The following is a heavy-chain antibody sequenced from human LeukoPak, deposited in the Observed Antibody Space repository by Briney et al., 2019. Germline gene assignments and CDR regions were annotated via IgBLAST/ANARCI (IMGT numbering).Heavy chain of an antibody. J-gene: IGHJ4*02. D-gene: IGHD3-22*01. V-gene: IGHV4-30-4*01. CDR2: IYYSGST. CDR3: ARDSSGYSVFDY. Sequence: PSQTLSLTCTVSGGSISSGDYYWSWLRQPPGTGLEWIGYIYYSGSTYYNPSLKSRVTISVDTSKNQFSLKLSSVTAADTAVYYYARDSSGYSVFDYWGQGTLVTVSS. CDR1: GGSISSGDYY.